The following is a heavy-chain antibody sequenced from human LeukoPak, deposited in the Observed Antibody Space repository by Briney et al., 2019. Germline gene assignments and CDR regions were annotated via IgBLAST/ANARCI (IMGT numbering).Heavy chain of an antibody. CDR1: GESLSAYY. Sequence: SETLSLTCAVYGESLSAYYWNWIRQFPGEGLEWIGEINPSGSTNYNPSLKSRVTISVDTSKNQFSLKLSSVTAADTAVYYCAGGRGLWGQGTTVTVSS. J-gene: IGHJ6*02. CDR3: AGGRGL. CDR2: INPSGST. V-gene: IGHV4-34*01.